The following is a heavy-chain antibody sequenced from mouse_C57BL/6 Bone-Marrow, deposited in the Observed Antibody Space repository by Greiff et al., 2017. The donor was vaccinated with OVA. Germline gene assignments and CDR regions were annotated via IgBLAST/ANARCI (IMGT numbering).Heavy chain of an antibody. CDR3: ARDYYPGAMDY. CDR2: ISDGGSYT. V-gene: IGHV5-4*01. D-gene: IGHD1-1*01. J-gene: IGHJ4*01. Sequence: EVQLKESGGGLVKPGGSLKLSCAASGFTFSSYAMSWVRQTPEKRLEWVATISDGGSYTYYPDNVKGRFTISRDNAKNNLYLQMSHLKSEDTAMYYCARDYYPGAMDYWGQGTSVTVSS. CDR1: GFTFSSYA.